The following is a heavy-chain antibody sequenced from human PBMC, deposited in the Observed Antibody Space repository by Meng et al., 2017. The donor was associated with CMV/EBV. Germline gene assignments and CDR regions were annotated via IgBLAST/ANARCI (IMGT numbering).Heavy chain of an antibody. CDR3: AKVLKHYTDYYQYGMDV. CDR2: ISWNSGSI. J-gene: IGHJ6*02. V-gene: IGHV3-9*01. CDR1: GFTFDDYA. Sequence: SLKISCAASGFTFDDYAMHWVRQAPGKGLEWVSGISWNSGSIGYADSVKGRFTISRDNAKNSLYLQMNSLRAEDTAFYYCAKVLKHYTDYYQYGMDVWGQGTTVTVSS. D-gene: IGHD3-3*01.